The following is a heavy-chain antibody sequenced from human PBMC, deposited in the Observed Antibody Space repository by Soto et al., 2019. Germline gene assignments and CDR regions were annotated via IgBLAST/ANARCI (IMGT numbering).Heavy chain of an antibody. CDR3: ATLTYCSSTSCYRHRAYYYGMDV. D-gene: IGHD2-2*01. J-gene: IGHJ6*02. Sequence: GGSLILSCAASGFTFSSYGMHGVRQAPGKGLEWVAVISYDGSNKYYADSVKGRFTISRDNSKNTLYLQMNSLRAEDTAVYYCATLTYCSSTSCYRHRAYYYGMDVWGQGTTVTVSS. CDR1: GFTFSSYG. V-gene: IGHV3-30*03. CDR2: ISYDGSNK.